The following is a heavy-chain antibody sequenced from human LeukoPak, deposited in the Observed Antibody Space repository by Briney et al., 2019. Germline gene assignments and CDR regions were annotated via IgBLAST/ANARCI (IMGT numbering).Heavy chain of an antibody. CDR1: GGSISSYY. D-gene: IGHD3-10*01. CDR3: ARVAYYYGSGYLHWFDP. J-gene: IGHJ5*02. CDR2: IYYSGST. Sequence: SETLSLTCTVSGGSISSYYWSWIRQPPGKGLEWIGYIYYSGSTNYNPSLKSRVTISVDTSKNQFSLKLSSVTAADTAVYYCARVAYYYGSGYLHWFDPWGQGTLVTVSS. V-gene: IGHV4-59*12.